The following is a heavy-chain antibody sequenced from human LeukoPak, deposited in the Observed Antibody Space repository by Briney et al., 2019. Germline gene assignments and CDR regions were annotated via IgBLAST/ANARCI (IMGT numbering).Heavy chain of an antibody. CDR3: TVDTAMVRYYFDY. CDR1: GFTFSSYA. Sequence: GGSLRLSCAASGFTFSSYAMNWVRQAPGKGLEWVSAIGASGSSTYYADSVKGRFTISRDNSKNTLYLQMNSLRAEDTAVYYCTVDTAMVRYYFDYWGQGTLVTVSS. V-gene: IGHV3-23*01. J-gene: IGHJ4*02. D-gene: IGHD5-18*01. CDR2: IGASGSST.